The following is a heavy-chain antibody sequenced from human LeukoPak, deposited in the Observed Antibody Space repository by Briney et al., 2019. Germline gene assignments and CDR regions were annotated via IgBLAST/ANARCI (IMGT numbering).Heavy chain of an antibody. CDR1: GGSISSSSYY. D-gene: IGHD2-15*01. J-gene: IGHJ4*02. V-gene: IGHV4-39*07. CDR3: ARETPQEVVAATRAGGYHFDF. CDR2: IYYSGST. Sequence: SETLSLTCTVSGGSISSSSYYWGWIRQPPGKGLEWIGSIYYSGSTYYNPSLKSRVTISVDTSKNQFSLKPTSVTAADTAVYYCARETPQEVVAATRAGGYHFDFWGQGTLVTVSS.